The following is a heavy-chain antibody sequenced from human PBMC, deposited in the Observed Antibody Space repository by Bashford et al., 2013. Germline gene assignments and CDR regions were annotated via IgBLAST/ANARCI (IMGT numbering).Heavy chain of an antibody. Sequence: SETLSLTCTVSGGSISTFNYYFGWIRQLPGKGLEWIGSIYHTGSTYDNPSLKSRVIISADTSKNQFSLRLSSVTAADTAIYYCAGGSMKCWECADYWGQGILVTVSS. J-gene: IGHJ4*02. D-gene: IGHD1-26*01. CDR3: AGGSMKCWECADY. CDR2: IYHTGST. CDR1: GGSISTFNYY. V-gene: IGHV4-39*01.